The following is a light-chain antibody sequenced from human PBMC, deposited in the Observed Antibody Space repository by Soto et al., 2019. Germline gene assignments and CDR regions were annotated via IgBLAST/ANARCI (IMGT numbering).Light chain of an antibody. CDR3: QQRSNWPPIP. Sequence: EIVLTQSPATLSLSPGERATLSCRASQSVSSYLAWYQQKPGQAPRLLIYDASNRATGIPARFSGSGSGTDFTLTISSLEPEDFAVYSCQQRSNWPPIPFGQGTRLEIK. CDR1: QSVSSY. V-gene: IGKV3-11*01. CDR2: DAS. J-gene: IGKJ5*01.